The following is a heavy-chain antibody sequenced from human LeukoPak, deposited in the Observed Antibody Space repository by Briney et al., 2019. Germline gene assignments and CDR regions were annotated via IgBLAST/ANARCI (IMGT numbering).Heavy chain of an antibody. CDR2: ISSSSSYI. J-gene: IGHJ4*02. CDR3: ARDRGMVHDYGILTGYYKPGVYYFGY. V-gene: IGHV3-21*01. CDR1: GFTFSSYS. D-gene: IGHD3-9*01. Sequence: PGGSLRLSCAASGFTFSSYSMNWVRQAPGKGLEWVSSISSSSSYIYYADSVKGRFTISRDNAKNSLYLQMNSLRAEDTAVYYCARDRGMVHDYGILTGYYKPGVYYFGYWGQGTLVTVSS.